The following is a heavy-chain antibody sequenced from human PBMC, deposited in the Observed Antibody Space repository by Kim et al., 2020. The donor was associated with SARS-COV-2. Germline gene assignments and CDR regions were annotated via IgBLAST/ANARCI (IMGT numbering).Heavy chain of an antibody. CDR2: ISSSSSYI. Sequence: GGSLRLSCAASGFTFSSYSMNWVRQAPGKGLEWVSSISSSSSYIYYADSVKGRFTISRDNAKNSLYLQMNSLRAEDTAVYYCARDASRLTVAGFTYYYYGMDVWGQGTTVTVSS. V-gene: IGHV3-21*01. CDR1: GFTFSSYS. J-gene: IGHJ6*02. D-gene: IGHD6-19*01. CDR3: ARDASRLTVAGFTYYYYGMDV.